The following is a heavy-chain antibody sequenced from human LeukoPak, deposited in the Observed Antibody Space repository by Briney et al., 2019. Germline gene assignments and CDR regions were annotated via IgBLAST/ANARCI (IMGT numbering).Heavy chain of an antibody. Sequence: ASVKVSCKVSGYTLTELSMHWVRQAPGQGLEWMGGFDPEDGETIYAQKFQGRVTMTEDTSTDTAYMELSSLRSEDTAVYYCATSTRGGEGSGLKWGQGTLVTVSS. CDR2: FDPEDGET. V-gene: IGHV1-24*01. D-gene: IGHD6-19*01. CDR1: GYTLTELS. CDR3: ATSTRGGEGSGLK. J-gene: IGHJ4*02.